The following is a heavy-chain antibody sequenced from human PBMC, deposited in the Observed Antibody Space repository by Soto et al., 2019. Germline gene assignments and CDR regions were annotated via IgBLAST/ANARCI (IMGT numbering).Heavy chain of an antibody. CDR2: ITSGATTI. J-gene: IGHJ6*02. Sequence: GGSLRLSCAASGFTFSSDEMNWVRQAPGKGLEWVSYITSGATTIYYADSVRGRFTISRDNAKNSLYLQMNSLRAEDTAVYYCARESYGSGKGGLDVWGQGTTVTVSS. CDR1: GFTFSSDE. D-gene: IGHD3-10*01. V-gene: IGHV3-48*03. CDR3: ARESYGSGKGGLDV.